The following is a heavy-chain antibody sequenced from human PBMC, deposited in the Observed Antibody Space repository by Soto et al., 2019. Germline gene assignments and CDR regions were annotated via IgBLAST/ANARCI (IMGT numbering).Heavy chain of an antibody. CDR1: VGSFSGYY. CDR3: ARGSSRCSSTSCYAGRYYYYYYMDI. V-gene: IGHV4-34*01. Sequence: SETLSLTCAVYVGSFSGYYWSWFCQPPGKGLEWIGEINHSGSTNYNPSLKSRVTISVDTSKNQFSLKLSSVTAADTAVYYCARGSSRCSSTSCYAGRYYYYYYMDIWGKGTTVTV. CDR2: INHSGST. J-gene: IGHJ6*03. D-gene: IGHD2-2*01.